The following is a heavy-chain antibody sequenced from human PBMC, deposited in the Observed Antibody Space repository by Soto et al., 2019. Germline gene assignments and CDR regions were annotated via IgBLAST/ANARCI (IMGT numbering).Heavy chain of an antibody. Sequence: GGSLRLSCAASGFTFSSYAMSWVRQAPGKGLEWVSAISGSGGSTYYADSVKGQFTISRDNSKNTLYLQMNSLRAEDTAVYYCAKDLLRGITGTTIDYWGQGTLVTVSS. CDR1: GFTFSSYA. V-gene: IGHV3-23*01. CDR3: AKDLLRGITGTTIDY. D-gene: IGHD1-20*01. J-gene: IGHJ4*02. CDR2: ISGSGGST.